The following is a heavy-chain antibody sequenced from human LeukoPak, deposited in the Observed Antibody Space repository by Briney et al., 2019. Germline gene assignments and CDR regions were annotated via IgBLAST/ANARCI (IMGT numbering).Heavy chain of an antibody. J-gene: IGHJ5*02. CDR2: INHSGST. Sequence: PSETLSLTCAVCGGSFSGYHWNWIRQPPGKGLEWIGEINHSGSTNYIPSLKSRVTISVDTSKNQFSLKLSSVTAADTAVYYCARGSKMLGYNWFDPWGQGTLVTVSS. CDR3: ARGSKMLGYNWFDP. D-gene: IGHD1-26*01. V-gene: IGHV4-34*01. CDR1: GGSFSGYH.